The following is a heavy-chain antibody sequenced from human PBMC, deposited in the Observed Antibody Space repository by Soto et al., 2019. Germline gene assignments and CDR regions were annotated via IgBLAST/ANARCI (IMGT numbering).Heavy chain of an antibody. CDR1: GFTFRTYT. V-gene: IGHV3-21*01. CDR2: IRGFSPYT. D-gene: IGHD3-10*01. Sequence: GGSLRLSCISSGFTFRTYTMNWVRQAPGKGLEWVSGIRGFSPYTFYAESVKGRFTISRDNAKNSLYLQMDSLRAEDTAVYYCARYRGDDAHDYYNNAMDVWGQGTTVTVSS. J-gene: IGHJ6*02. CDR3: ARYRGDDAHDYYNNAMDV.